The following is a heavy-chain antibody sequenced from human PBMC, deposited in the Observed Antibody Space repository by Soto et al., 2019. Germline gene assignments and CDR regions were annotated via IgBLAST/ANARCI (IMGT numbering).Heavy chain of an antibody. CDR2: IYYGGST. V-gene: IGHV4-59*01. CDR1: GGSISSYY. Sequence: ETLSLTCTVSGGSISSYYLSWIRQPPGKGLEWIGYIYYGGSTNYNASLKSRVTISVDTSKNQLSLKLSSVTAADTAGYYCARVRRRDRSSRWYPFPYGMDVWGQGTTVTVSS. D-gene: IGHD6-13*01. J-gene: IGHJ6*02. CDR3: ARVRRRDRSSRWYPFPYGMDV.